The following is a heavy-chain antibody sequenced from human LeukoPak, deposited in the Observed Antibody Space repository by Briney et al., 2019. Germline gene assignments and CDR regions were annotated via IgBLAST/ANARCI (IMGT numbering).Heavy chain of an antibody. J-gene: IGHJ5*02. Sequence: SQTLSLTCTVSGGSISNDGYYWSWIRQHPGKGLEWIGYMDYSGSPYYNPSLKSRVTISVDTSKNQFSLRLRSVTAADTAVYYCARDRGRRDDYYDSSGYYGPWWFDPWGQGTLVTVSS. D-gene: IGHD3-22*01. CDR2: MDYSGSP. V-gene: IGHV4-31*03. CDR3: ARDRGRRDDYYDSSGYYGPWWFDP. CDR1: GGSISNDGYY.